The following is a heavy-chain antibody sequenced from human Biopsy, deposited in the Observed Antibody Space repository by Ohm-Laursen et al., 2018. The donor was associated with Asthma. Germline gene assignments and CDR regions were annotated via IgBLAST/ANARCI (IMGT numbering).Heavy chain of an antibody. J-gene: IGHJ6*02. V-gene: IGHV1-69*13. D-gene: IGHD6-13*01. CDR3: ASPSSSREILYYYYNMDI. Sequence: GASVKVSCEASGGTFSSNSINWVRQAPGQGLEWMGRIIPIFGPTNYAQKFQGRVTISADDSTSTAYMELSSLSSDDTAVYYCASPSSSREILYYYYNMDIWGQGTTVTV. CDR2: IIPIFGPT. CDR1: GGTFSSNS.